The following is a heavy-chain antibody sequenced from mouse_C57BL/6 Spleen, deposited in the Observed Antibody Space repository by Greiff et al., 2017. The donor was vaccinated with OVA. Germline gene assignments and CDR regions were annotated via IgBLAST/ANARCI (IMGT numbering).Heavy chain of an antibody. CDR3: AREGDVGFAY. V-gene: IGHV1-52*01. J-gene: IGHJ3*01. CDR2: IDPSDSET. CDR1: GYTFTSYW. D-gene: IGHD3-3*01. Sequence: QVQLQQPGAELVRPGSSVKLSCKASGYTFTSYWMHWVKQRPIQGLEWIGNIDPSDSETHYNQKFKDKATLTVDKSTSTAYMQLSSLTSEDSAVYYCAREGDVGFAYWGQGTLVTVSA.